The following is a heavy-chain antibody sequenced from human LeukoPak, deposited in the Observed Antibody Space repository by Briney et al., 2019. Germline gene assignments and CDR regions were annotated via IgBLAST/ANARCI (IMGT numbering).Heavy chain of an antibody. CDR2: INTNTGNP. J-gene: IGHJ1*01. CDR3: ARDRYYGSGSYLSTPTQYFQH. Sequence: GASVKVSCKASGYTFTSYAMNWVRQAPGQGLEWMGWINTNTGNPTYAQGFTGRFVSSLDTSVSTAYLQICSLKAEDTAVYYCARDRYYGSGSYLSTPTQYFQHWGQGTLVTVSS. D-gene: IGHD3-10*01. V-gene: IGHV7-4-1*01. CDR1: GYTFTSYA.